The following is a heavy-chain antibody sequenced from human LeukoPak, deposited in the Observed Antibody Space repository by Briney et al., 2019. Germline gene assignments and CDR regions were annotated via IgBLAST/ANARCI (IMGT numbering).Heavy chain of an antibody. CDR2: ISAYNGNT. CDR1: GYTFTSYG. J-gene: IGHJ4*02. CDR3: ARQDRPGYSSGWYFDY. D-gene: IGHD6-19*01. V-gene: IGHV1-18*01. Sequence: ASVKVSCEASGYTFTSYGISWVRQTPGQGLEWMGWISAYNGNTNYAQKLQSRVTMTTDTSTSTAYMELRSLRSDDTAVYYCARQDRPGYSSGWYFDYWGQGTLVTVSS.